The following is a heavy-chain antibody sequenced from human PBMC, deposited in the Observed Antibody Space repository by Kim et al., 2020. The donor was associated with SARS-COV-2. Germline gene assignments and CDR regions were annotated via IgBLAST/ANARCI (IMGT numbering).Heavy chain of an antibody. CDR1: GFTVSSNY. CDR3: ARHTQGMSYFDY. Sequence: GGSLRLSCAASGFTVSSNYMSWVRQAPGKGLEWVSVIYSGGSTYYADSVKGRFTISRDNSKNTLYLQMNSLRAEDTAVYYCARHTQGMSYFDYWGQGTLVTVSS. CDR2: IYSGGST. V-gene: IGHV3-53*01. J-gene: IGHJ4*02.